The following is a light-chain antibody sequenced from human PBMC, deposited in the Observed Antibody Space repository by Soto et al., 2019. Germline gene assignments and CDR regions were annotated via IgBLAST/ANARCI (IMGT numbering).Light chain of an antibody. CDR3: QQYNSYPLT. V-gene: IGKV1-5*03. CDR1: QSISSW. J-gene: IGKJ4*01. Sequence: DIQMTQSPSTLSESVGDRVTITCRASQSISSWFAWYKKKPGKAPKLLIYKASSLESGVPSRFSGSGSGTEFTLSISSLQPEDFASYYCQQYNSYPLTFGGGTKGEIK. CDR2: KAS.